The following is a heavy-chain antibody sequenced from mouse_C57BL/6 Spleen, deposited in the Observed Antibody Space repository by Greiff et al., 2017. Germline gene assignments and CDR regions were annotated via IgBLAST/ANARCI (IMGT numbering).Heavy chain of an antibody. J-gene: IGHJ1*03. CDR3: ARSGGSSLDWYFDV. D-gene: IGHD1-1*01. Sequence: VLLQQSGAELVKPGASVKISCKASGYAFSSYWMNWVKQRPGKGLEWIGQIYPGDGVTNYIGSFKGKSTLIAGKSSSTAYMQLSSLTTEDSAVYFCARSGGSSLDWYFDVWGTGTTVTVSS. CDR2: IYPGDGVT. CDR1: GYAFSSYW. V-gene: IGHV1-80*01.